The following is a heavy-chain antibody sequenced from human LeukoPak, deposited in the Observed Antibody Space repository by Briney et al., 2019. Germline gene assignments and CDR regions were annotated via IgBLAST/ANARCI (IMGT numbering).Heavy chain of an antibody. CDR1: GFTFSSYG. Sequence: GGSLRLSCAASGFTFSSYGMHWVRQAPGKGLEWVSFIYNGTIHYSDSVKGRFTISRDNSKNTLYLQMNSLRAEDTAVYYCARRAGAYSHPYDYWGQGTLVTVSS. D-gene: IGHD4/OR15-4a*01. CDR2: IYNGTI. CDR3: ARRAGAYSHPYDY. J-gene: IGHJ4*02. V-gene: IGHV3-NL1*01.